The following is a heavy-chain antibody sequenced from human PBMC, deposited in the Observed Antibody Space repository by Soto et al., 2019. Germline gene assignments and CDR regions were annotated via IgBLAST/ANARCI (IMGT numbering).Heavy chain of an antibody. Sequence: SVKVSCKASGFTFTSSAVQWVRQARGQRLEWIGWIVVGSGNTNYAQKFQERVTITRDMSTSTAYMELSSLRSEDTAVYYCARVSGGVYDYVWGKFDPWGQGTLVTVSS. V-gene: IGHV1-58*01. CDR1: GFTFTSSA. CDR3: ARVSGGVYDYVWGKFDP. J-gene: IGHJ5*02. CDR2: IVVGSGNT. D-gene: IGHD3-16*01.